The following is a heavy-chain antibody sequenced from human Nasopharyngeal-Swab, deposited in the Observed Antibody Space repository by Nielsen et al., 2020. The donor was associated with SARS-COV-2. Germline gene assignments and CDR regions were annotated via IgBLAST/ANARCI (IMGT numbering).Heavy chain of an antibody. CDR2: IYYSGST. D-gene: IGHD3-10*01. CDR1: GGSISSSSYY. CDR3: ARRITMVRGVIGSYYGMDV. Sequence: GSLRLSCTVSGGSISSSSYYWSWIRQPPGKGLEWIGSIYYSGSTYYNPSLKSRVTISVDTSKNQFSLKLSSVTAADTAVYYCARRITMVRGVIGSYYGMDVWGQGTTVTVSS. J-gene: IGHJ6*02. V-gene: IGHV4-39*01.